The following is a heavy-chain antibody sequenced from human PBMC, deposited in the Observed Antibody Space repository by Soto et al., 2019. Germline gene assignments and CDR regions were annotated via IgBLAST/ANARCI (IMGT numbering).Heavy chain of an antibody. CDR2: ISYDGSNK. Sequence: GGSLRHSCADSGFTFTDYGMHWVRQAPGKGLEWVAVISYDGSNKNYADSVKGRFTISRDNSKNTLYLQMNSLRAEDTAVYYCAKDTYYHDSSGYYVFDYWGQGTLVTVSS. V-gene: IGHV3-30*18. CDR3: AKDTYYHDSSGYYVFDY. J-gene: IGHJ4*02. CDR1: GFTFTDYG. D-gene: IGHD3-22*01.